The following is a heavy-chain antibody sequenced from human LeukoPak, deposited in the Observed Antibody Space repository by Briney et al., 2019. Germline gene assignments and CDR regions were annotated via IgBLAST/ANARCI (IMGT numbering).Heavy chain of an antibody. CDR2: INSDGSST. Sequence: GGSLRLSCAASGFTFSTYWMNWVRQVPGKGLVWVSRINSDGSSTTNADSVKGRFTISRDNAKNSLFLQMNSLRVEDTSVYYCVSGMIEFDYWGQGTRVTVSS. V-gene: IGHV3-74*01. CDR3: VSGMIEFDY. J-gene: IGHJ4*02. D-gene: IGHD3-22*01. CDR1: GFTFSTYW.